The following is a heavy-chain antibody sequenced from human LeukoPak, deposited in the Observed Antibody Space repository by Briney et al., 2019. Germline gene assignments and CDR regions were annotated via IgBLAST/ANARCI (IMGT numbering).Heavy chain of an antibody. CDR1: GHSLINYW. V-gene: IGHV5-51*01. Sequence: GESLKISCKGPGHSLINYWVAWVRQMPGKGLEWIGIIYPGDSHTRYSPSFQGQVTITADMSIDTAYLQWSSLRASDTAMYYCARIAATWYSGSWGQGTLVFVSS. CDR3: ARIAATWYSGS. D-gene: IGHD2-15*01. J-gene: IGHJ4*02. CDR2: IYPGDSHT.